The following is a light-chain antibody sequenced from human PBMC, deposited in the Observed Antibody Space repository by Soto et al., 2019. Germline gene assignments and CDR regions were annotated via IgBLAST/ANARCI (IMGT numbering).Light chain of an antibody. CDR1: QSLLHSNGYNY. CDR2: LGS. Sequence: DLVMTQSPLSLPVTPGEPASISCRSSQSLLHSNGYNYLDWYLQKPGQSPQLLIYLGSNRASGVPDRFRGMGPGTNFTLKISRVEAEDVGFYYCKQVLQPPLTFGQGKRLEIK. J-gene: IGKJ5*01. CDR3: KQVLQPPLT. V-gene: IGKV2-28*01.